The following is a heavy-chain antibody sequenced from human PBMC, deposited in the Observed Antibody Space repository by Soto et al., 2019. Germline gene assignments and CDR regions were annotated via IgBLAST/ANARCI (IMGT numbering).Heavy chain of an antibody. V-gene: IGHV3-66*01. CDR1: GFTVSSNY. CDR3: ARDVGYSSSSDRHYYYYYGMDV. D-gene: IGHD6-6*01. J-gene: IGHJ6*02. CDR2: IYSGGST. Sequence: PGGSLRLSCAASGFTVSSNYMSWVRQAPGKGLEWVSVIYSGGSTYYADSVKGRFTISRDNSKNTLYLQMNSLRAEDTAVYYCARDVGYSSSSDRHYYYYYGMDVWGQGTTVTVSS.